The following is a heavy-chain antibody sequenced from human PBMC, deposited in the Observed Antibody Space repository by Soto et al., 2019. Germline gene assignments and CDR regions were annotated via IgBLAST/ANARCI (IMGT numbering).Heavy chain of an antibody. Sequence: GESLRLSCVASGFSFSSLWMHWVRQAPGKGLVWIARIDIEGSGTNYADSVKSRLTISRDNAKNTLYLQMNSLSVEDTAVYYCVRLGGSSEIDYWGQGTLVTVSS. CDR3: VRLGGSSEIDY. CDR1: GFSFSSLW. V-gene: IGHV3-74*01. J-gene: IGHJ4*02. D-gene: IGHD6-13*01. CDR2: IDIEGSGT.